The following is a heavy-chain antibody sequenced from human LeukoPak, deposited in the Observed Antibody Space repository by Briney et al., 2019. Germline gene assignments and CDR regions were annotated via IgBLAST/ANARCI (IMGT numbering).Heavy chain of an antibody. D-gene: IGHD2-15*01. V-gene: IGHV1-2*02. CDR1: GYTFTGYY. J-gene: IGHJ4*02. Sequence: ASVKVSCKASGYTFTGYYMHWVRQAPGQGLEWMGWINPNSGGTNYAQKFQGRVTMTRDMSISTAYMELSRLRSDDTAVYYCAREYVRYSPFDYWGQGTLVTVSS. CDR2: INPNSGGT. CDR3: AREYVRYSPFDY.